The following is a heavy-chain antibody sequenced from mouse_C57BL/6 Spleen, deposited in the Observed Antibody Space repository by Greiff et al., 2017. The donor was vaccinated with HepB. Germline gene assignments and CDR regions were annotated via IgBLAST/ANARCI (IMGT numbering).Heavy chain of an antibody. CDR3: ARPYYYGSRGYFDV. Sequence: AASGIDFSRYWMSWVRRAPGKGLEWIGEINPDSSTINYAPSLKDKFIISRDNAKNTLYLQMSKVRSEDTALYYCARPYYYGSRGYFDVWGTGTTVTVSS. CDR1: GIDFSRYW. J-gene: IGHJ1*03. CDR2: INPDSSTI. D-gene: IGHD1-1*01. V-gene: IGHV4-1*01.